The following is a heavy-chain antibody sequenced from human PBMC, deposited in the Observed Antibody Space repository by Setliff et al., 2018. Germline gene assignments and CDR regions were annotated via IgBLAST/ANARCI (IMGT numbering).Heavy chain of an antibody. Sequence: RLSCAASGFTFSTYRMHWVRQAPGKRLEWVAVIWDDGGNKYHADSVKGRFTISGDNSKNTLYLQMNSLRPEDTAVYYCARTCSGSGCYAGLESWGQGTPVTVSS. CDR3: ARTCSGSGCYAGLES. J-gene: IGHJ4*02. D-gene: IGHD2-15*01. V-gene: IGHV3-33*08. CDR1: GFTFSTYR. CDR2: IWDDGGNK.